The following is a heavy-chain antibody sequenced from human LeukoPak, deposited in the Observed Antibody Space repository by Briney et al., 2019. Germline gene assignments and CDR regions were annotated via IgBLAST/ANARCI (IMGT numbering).Heavy chain of an antibody. CDR2: ISGSGGST. Sequence: ETLSLTCAVYGGSFSGYYWSWIRQPPGKGLEWVSAISGSGGSTYYADSVKGRFTISRDNSKNTLYLQMNSLRAEDTAVYYCAKAIAVAGIDAFDIWGQGTMVTVSS. D-gene: IGHD6-19*01. J-gene: IGHJ3*02. CDR1: GGSFSGYY. V-gene: IGHV3-23*01. CDR3: AKAIAVAGIDAFDI.